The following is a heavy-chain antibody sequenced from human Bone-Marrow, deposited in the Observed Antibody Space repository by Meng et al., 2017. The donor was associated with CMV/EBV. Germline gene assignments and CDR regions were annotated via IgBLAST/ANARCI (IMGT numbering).Heavy chain of an antibody. D-gene: IGHD4-23*01. J-gene: IGHJ4*02. CDR1: GFTFSSYG. Sequence: GESLKISCAASGFTFSSYGMHWVRQAPGKGLEWVAVIWYDGSNKYYVDSVKGRFTISRDNAKNSLYLQMNSLRAEDTAVYYCARDGVVTPLDYWGQGTLVTVSS. CDR2: IWYDGSNK. V-gene: IGHV3-33*01. CDR3: ARDGVVTPLDY.